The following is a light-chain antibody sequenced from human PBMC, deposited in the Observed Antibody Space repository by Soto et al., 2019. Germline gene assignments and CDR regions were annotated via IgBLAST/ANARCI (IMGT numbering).Light chain of an antibody. J-gene: IGKJ5*01. V-gene: IGKV3-11*01. CDR3: QEYNSDSIT. CDR1: HDVSVS. CDR2: DAS. Sequence: EIVLTQSPDTLSLSPGEVATLSCRASHDVSVSLVWYRQRPGQSPRLLIHDASNRATGIPARFSGSGSGTEFTLTISSLQSEDFAIYYCQEYNSDSITFGQGTRLEIK.